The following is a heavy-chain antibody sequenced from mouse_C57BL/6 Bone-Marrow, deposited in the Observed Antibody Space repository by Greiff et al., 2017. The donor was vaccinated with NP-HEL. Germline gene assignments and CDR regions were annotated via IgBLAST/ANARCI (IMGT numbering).Heavy chain of an antibody. D-gene: IGHD1-1*01. Sequence: QVQLQQSGAELMKPGASVKLSCKATGYTFTGNWIEWVKQRPGHGLEWIGELLPGSGNTYYNERFKGKATFTADTSSNTAYMQLSSLTTEDSAIYYCARDYYGSSYFDYWGQGTTLTVYS. CDR2: LLPGSGNT. J-gene: IGHJ2*01. V-gene: IGHV1-9*01. CDR1: GYTFTGNW. CDR3: ARDYYGSSYFDY.